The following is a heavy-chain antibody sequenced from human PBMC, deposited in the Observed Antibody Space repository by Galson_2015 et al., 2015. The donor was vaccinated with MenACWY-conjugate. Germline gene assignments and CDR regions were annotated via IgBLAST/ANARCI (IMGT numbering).Heavy chain of an antibody. J-gene: IGHJ4*02. Sequence: SLRLSCAASGFTFSSYGMHWVRQAPGKGLEWVAVISYDGGNKYYADSVKGRFTISRDNSKNTLYLQMNSLRAEDTAVYYCAKAVPSVRLGYFDYWGQGTLVTVSS. V-gene: IGHV3-30*18. CDR1: GFTFSSYG. CDR3: AKAVPSVRLGYFDY. CDR2: ISYDGGNK. D-gene: IGHD4-17*01.